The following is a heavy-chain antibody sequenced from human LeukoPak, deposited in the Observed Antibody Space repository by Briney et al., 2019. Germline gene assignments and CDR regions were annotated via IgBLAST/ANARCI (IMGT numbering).Heavy chain of an antibody. Sequence: SETLSLTCTVSGGSISSSIYYWGWIRQPPGKGLEWIGSIYYSGSTYYNPSLKSRVTISVDTSKNQFSLKLSSVTAADTAVYYCARDQGLAVAGTNWFDPWGQGTLVTVSS. CDR2: IYYSGST. V-gene: IGHV4-39*07. CDR3: ARDQGLAVAGTNWFDP. J-gene: IGHJ5*02. D-gene: IGHD6-19*01. CDR1: GGSISSSIYY.